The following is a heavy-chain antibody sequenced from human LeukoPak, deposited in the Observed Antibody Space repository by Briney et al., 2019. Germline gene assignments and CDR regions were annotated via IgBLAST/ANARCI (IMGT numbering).Heavy chain of an antibody. Sequence: GMSLRLSCAASGFTFSSYGMXXVXXAPXXXXXXXXXIPNDGSYKYYADSVKGRLTISRDNAKNTLYLQMNSLRVEDTAVYYCARDDDKPDSGFDIWGQGTLVTVSS. J-gene: IGHJ3*02. V-gene: IGHV3-33*01. CDR1: GFTFSSYG. CDR2: IPNDGSYK. CDR3: ARDDDKPDSGFDI. D-gene: IGHD6-19*01.